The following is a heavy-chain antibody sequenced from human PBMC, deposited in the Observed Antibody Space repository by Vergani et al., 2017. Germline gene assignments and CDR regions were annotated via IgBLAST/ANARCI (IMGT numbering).Heavy chain of an antibody. J-gene: IGHJ4*02. V-gene: IGHV3-49*04. CDR2: IRIKTYGVTT. Sequence: EVQLLESGGDLVQPGGSLRLSCAASGFNFGGYGVSWVRQAPGKGSGWIGFIRIKTYGVTTEYAASVRVRFTTSRVDSQGIAYMQMSSLKKEETAVYSCAVEIYCYGCSRDFEYWGQGILVVVSS. CDR1: GFNFGGYG. CDR3: AVEIYCYGCSRDFEY. D-gene: IGHD4-23*01.